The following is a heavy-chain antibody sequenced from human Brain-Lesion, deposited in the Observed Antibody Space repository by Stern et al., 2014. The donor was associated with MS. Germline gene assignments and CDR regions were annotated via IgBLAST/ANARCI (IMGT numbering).Heavy chain of an antibody. CDR1: GFTFGSCA. D-gene: IGHD2/OR15-2a*01. Sequence: VQLVESGGGLVQPGRPLRLSCVASGFTFGSCAMHWVRQAPGKGLEWVAGGSYDGSNKYYADSVKGRFTISRDNSQNTLYMQMSSLRPEDTAVYYCAKDRQYLTYFFDHWGQGSLVTVSS. J-gene: IGHJ5*02. V-gene: IGHV3-30*18. CDR2: GSYDGSNK. CDR3: AKDRQYLTYFFDH.